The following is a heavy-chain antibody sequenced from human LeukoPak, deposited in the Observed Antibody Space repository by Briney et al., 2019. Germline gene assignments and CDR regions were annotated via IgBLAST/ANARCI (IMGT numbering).Heavy chain of an antibody. CDR2: IYSGGNT. CDR3: ARDDSGPQAFDI. CDR1: GFTVSINS. J-gene: IGHJ3*02. Sequence: GGSLRLSCTVSGFTVSINSMSWVRQAPGKGLEWVSFIYSGGNTHYSDSVKGRFTISTDSASNTVYLQMNSLRVEDTAVYYCARDDSGPQAFDIWGQGTMVTVSS. V-gene: IGHV3-66*01. D-gene: IGHD4/OR15-4a*01.